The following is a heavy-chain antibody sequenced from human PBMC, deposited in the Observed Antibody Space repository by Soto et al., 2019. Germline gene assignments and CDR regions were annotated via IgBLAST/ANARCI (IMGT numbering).Heavy chain of an antibody. CDR2: IIPIFGTA. Sequence: QVQRVQSGAEVKKPGPWVKVSSKASGGTFSSFSINWVRQAPGQGLEWMGEIIPIFGTANSAQKFQGRVTITADESTSTAYMELSSLRSEDTAVYYCARDGGRHSGGIDYWGQGTLVTVSS. CDR3: ARDGGRHSGGIDY. J-gene: IGHJ4*02. D-gene: IGHD1-26*01. V-gene: IGHV1-69*01. CDR1: GGTFSSFS.